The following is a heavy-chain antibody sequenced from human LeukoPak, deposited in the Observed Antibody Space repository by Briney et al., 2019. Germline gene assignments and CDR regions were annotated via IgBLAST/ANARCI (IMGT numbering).Heavy chain of an antibody. CDR3: ARAFTIYGDFDYFGH. Sequence: GGSLRLSCAASGFTSSSYTMHWVRQAPGKGLEWVAVISYDGTNKYYAESVKGRFTISRDNSKSTVYLQVSSLRAEDTALYHCARAFTIYGDFDYFGHWGQGTLVTVSS. CDR2: ISYDGTNK. D-gene: IGHD4-17*01. V-gene: IGHV3-30-3*01. J-gene: IGHJ4*02. CDR1: GFTSSSYT.